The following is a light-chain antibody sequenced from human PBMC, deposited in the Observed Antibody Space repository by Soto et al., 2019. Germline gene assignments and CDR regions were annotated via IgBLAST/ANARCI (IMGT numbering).Light chain of an antibody. J-gene: IGLJ2*01. V-gene: IGLV2-11*01. CDR1: SSDVGSHNY. CDR3: CSYAGNDVV. CDR2: DVT. Sequence: QSALTQPRSVSGSPGQSVTISCTGTSSDVGSHNYVSWYQQHPGKAPKLMIYDVTKRPSGVPDRFSGSKSGNTASLTISGLQAEDETDYYCCSYAGNDVVFGGGTKLTVL.